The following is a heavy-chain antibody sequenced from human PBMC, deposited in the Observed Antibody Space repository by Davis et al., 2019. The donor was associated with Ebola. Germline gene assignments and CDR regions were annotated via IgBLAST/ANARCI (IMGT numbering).Heavy chain of an antibody. D-gene: IGHD3-3*01. CDR2: IYYSGST. V-gene: IGHV4-59*08. CDR3: ARPQLITIFGGVTRPGGMDV. Sequence: SETLSLTCTVSGGSISSYYWSWIRQPPGKGLEWIGYIYYSGSTNYNPSLKSRVTISVDTSKNQFSLKLSSVTAADTAVYYCARPQLITIFGGVTRPGGMDVWGQGTTVTVSS. CDR1: GGSISSYY. J-gene: IGHJ6*02.